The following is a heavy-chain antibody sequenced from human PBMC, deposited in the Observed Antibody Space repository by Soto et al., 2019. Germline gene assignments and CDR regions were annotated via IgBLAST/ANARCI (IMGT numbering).Heavy chain of an antibody. V-gene: IGHV1-69*13. CDR2: IIPLFGTA. D-gene: IGHD1-26*01. CDR3: AREAGRGWFDP. Sequence: GASVNGACKASGGNFSGYAISWVRQAPGQGLEWMGGIIPLFGTANYAQKFQGRVTITAEESTSTAYMELSRLRSEDTAVYYCAREAGRGWFDPWGQGTLVTFPQ. CDR1: GGNFSGYA. J-gene: IGHJ5*02.